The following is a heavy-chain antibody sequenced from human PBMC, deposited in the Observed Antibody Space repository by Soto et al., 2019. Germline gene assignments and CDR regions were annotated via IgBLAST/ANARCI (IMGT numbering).Heavy chain of an antibody. CDR2: ITNSGSYI. J-gene: IGHJ4*02. V-gene: IGHV3-21*01. D-gene: IGHD3-22*01. Sequence: KPGGSLRLSCAASGFTFSLYSMIWVRQAPGKGLEWVASITNSGSYIYYEDSLKGRFTISRDNAKNSLFLQLDSLRAEDTAVYFCVRARSTDSRPDYWGQGTLVTVSS. CDR3: VRARSTDSRPDY. CDR1: GFTFSLYS.